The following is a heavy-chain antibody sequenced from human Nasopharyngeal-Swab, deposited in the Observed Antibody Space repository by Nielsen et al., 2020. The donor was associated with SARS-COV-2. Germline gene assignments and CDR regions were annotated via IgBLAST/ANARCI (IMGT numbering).Heavy chain of an antibody. D-gene: IGHD3-22*01. Sequence: GSLRLSCKGSGYIFSDYWIDWVRQVPGKGLEWVGTIFPSDSDARYSPSFQGHVTISADKSISTAYLQWSSLQASDTAMYYCARVYGYYLMRDDSHDTFDIWGQGTMLTVSS. CDR3: ARVYGYYLMRDDSHDTFDI. CDR1: GYIFSDYW. V-gene: IGHV5-51*01. CDR2: IFPSDSDA. J-gene: IGHJ3*02.